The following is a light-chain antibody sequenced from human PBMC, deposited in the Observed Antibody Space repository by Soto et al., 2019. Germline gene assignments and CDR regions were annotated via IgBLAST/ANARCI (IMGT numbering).Light chain of an antibody. CDR2: NNN. V-gene: IGLV1-47*02. CDR1: SSNIGDNY. J-gene: IGLJ3*02. Sequence: QSVLTQPPSASGTPGQRVIISCSGSSSNIGDNYVFWYQQFPGAAPKPLIFNNNQRPSGVPDRFSGAKSGTSASLSISGLRSEDEADYHCAAWDDSLSGWVFGGGTKVTVL. CDR3: AAWDDSLSGWV.